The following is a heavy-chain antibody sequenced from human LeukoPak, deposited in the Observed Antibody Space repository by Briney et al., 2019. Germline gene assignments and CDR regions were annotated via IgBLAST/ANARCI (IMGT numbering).Heavy chain of an antibody. V-gene: IGHV4-59*01. CDR2: IYSSGST. D-gene: IGHD6-6*01. Sequence: SETLSLTCTVSGGSISSYYWSWIRQPPGKGLEWIGYIYSSGSTNYNPSLKSRVTISVDTSKNQFSLKLSSVTAADTAVYYCAREEGSAFGIWGQGTMVTVSS. CDR1: GGSISSYY. CDR3: AREEGSAFGI. J-gene: IGHJ3*02.